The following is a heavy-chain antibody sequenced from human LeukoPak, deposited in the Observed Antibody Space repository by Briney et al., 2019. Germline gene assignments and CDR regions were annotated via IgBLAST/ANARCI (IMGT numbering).Heavy chain of an antibody. V-gene: IGHV5-51*01. CDR2: IYPGDSDT. CDR1: GYSFTSYW. CDR3: ARLYYYGAGTRRSLDY. D-gene: IGHD3-10*01. Sequence: GAAPQTSSKGSGYSFTSYWNGLVRRRPGKSMERMGIIYPGDSDTRYSPSFQGQVTISADKSISTAYLQWSSLKASDTAMYYCARLYYYGAGTRRSLDYWGQGTLVTVSS. J-gene: IGHJ4*02.